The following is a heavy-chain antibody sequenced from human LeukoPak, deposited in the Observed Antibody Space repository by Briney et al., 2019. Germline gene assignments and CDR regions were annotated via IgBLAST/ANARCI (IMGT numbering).Heavy chain of an antibody. J-gene: IGHJ6*03. V-gene: IGHV3-30*18. D-gene: IGHD4-17*01. CDR2: ISYDGSNK. CDR3: AKDSYGVSYYYYYMDV. Sequence: SGGSLRLSCAASGFTFSSYGMHWVRQAPGKGLEWVAVISYDGSNKYYADSVKGRFTISRDNSKNTLYLQMNSLRAEDTAVYYCAKDSYGVSYYYYYMDVWGKGTTVTVSS. CDR1: GFTFSSYG.